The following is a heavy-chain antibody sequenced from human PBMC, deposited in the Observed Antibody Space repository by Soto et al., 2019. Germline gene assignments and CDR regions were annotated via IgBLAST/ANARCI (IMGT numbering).Heavy chain of an antibody. D-gene: IGHD1-26*01. Sequence: EVQLVESGGGLVQPGGSLRLSCAASGFTFSSYSMNWVRQAPGNGLEWVSYISSSSSTIYYADSVKGRFTISRDNAKNSLYLQMNRLRDEDTAVYYCARGGPGMWELLLELDYWGQGTLVTVSS. CDR3: ARGGPGMWELLLELDY. CDR2: ISSSSSTI. CDR1: GFTFSSYS. J-gene: IGHJ4*02. V-gene: IGHV3-48*02.